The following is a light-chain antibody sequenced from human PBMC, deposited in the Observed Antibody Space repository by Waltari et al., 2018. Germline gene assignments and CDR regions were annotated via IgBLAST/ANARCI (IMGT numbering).Light chain of an antibody. CDR3: QKYGTLPAT. Sequence: EIVLTQSPGTLSLSPGARATLSCRASQSVSKYLAWYQQKPGQAPRLLIYDASTRATGIPDRFSATGWGTDFSLSISRLEPEDFAVYYCQKYGTLPATFGQGTKVQMK. CDR2: DAS. J-gene: IGKJ1*01. V-gene: IGKV3-20*01. CDR1: QSVSKY.